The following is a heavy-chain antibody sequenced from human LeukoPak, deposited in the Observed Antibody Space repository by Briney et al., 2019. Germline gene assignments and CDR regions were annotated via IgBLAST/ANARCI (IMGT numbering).Heavy chain of an antibody. CDR3: ARVPPTYYYDSSGYLVNAFDI. Sequence: SEILSLTCTVSGGSISSGSYYWSWIRQPAGKGLEWIGRIYTSGSTNYNPSLKSRVTISVDTSKNQFSLKLSSVTAADTAVYYCARVPPTYYYDSSGYLVNAFDIWGQGTMVTVSS. CDR1: GGSISSGSYY. D-gene: IGHD3-22*01. V-gene: IGHV4-61*02. J-gene: IGHJ3*02. CDR2: IYTSGST.